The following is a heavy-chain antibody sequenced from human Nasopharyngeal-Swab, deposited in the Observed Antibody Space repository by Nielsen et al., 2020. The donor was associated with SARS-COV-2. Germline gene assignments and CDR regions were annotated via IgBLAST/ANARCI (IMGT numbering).Heavy chain of an antibody. CDR1: GGSISSYY. CDR2: IYYSGST. V-gene: IGHV4-59*01. CDR3: VRYSSSWKRDDAFDI. D-gene: IGHD6-13*01. Sequence: SETLSLTCTVPGGSISSYYWSWIRQPPGKGLEWIGYIYYSGSTNYNPSLKSRVTISVDTSKNQFSLKLSSVTAADTAVYYCVRYSSSWKRDDAFDIWGQGTMVTVSS. J-gene: IGHJ3*02.